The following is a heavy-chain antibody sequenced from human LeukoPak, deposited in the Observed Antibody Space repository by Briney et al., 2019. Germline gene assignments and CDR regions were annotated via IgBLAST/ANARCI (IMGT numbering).Heavy chain of an antibody. CDR3: ASGTEQSKYRRSYYFDY. CDR2: MYYSGST. J-gene: IGHJ4*02. D-gene: IGHD3/OR15-3a*01. V-gene: IGHV4-59*01. Sequence: SETLSLTCTVSGGSISSYHWSWIRQPPGKGLEWIGNMYYSGSTNYNPSLRSRVTISVDTSKNQFSLKVTSVTAADTAVYYCASGTEQSKYRRSYYFDYWGLGALVTVSS. CDR1: GGSISSYH.